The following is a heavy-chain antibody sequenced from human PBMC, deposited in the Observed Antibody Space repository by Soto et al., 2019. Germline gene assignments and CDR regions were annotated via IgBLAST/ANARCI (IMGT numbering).Heavy chain of an antibody. Sequence: EVQLLESGGGLVQPGGSLRLSCAASGFTFSSYAMSWVRQAPGKGLEWVSVISGSGGSTYYADSVKGRFTISRDNSKNTLYLQMNTLSAEEPGVYSCARRTSGWYLDYWGQGTVVTASS. CDR3: ARRTSGWYLDY. V-gene: IGHV3-23*01. D-gene: IGHD6-19*01. J-gene: IGHJ4*02. CDR2: ISGSGGST. CDR1: GFTFSSYA.